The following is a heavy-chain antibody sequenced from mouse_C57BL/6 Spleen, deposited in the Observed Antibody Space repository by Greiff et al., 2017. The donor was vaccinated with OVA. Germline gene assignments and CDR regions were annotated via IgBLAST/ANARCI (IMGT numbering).Heavy chain of an antibody. V-gene: IGHV1-52*01. D-gene: IGHD1-1*01. J-gene: IGHJ1*03. Sequence: QVQLQQPGAELVRPGSSVKLSCKASGYTFTSYWMHWVKQRPIQGLEWIGNIDPSDSETHYNQKFKDKATLTVDKSSSTAYMQLSSLTSEDSAVYYCARFHSGSSYWYVDVWGTGTTVTVSS. CDR3: ARFHSGSSYWYVDV. CDR2: IDPSDSET. CDR1: GYTFTSYW.